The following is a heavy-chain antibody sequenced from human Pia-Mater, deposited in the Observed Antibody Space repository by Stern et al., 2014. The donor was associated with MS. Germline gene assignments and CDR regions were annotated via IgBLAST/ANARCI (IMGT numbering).Heavy chain of an antibody. CDR1: GFTFSSYG. Sequence: VQLVESGGGVVQPGRSLRLSCAASGFTFSSYGMHWVRQAPGTGMEWVAVIWYDGSNKYYADSVKGRFTISRDNSKNTLYLQMNSLRAEDTAVYYCARDGPDSSGYYWFWDYWGQGTLVTVSS. J-gene: IGHJ4*02. V-gene: IGHV3-33*01. CDR2: IWYDGSNK. CDR3: ARDGPDSSGYYWFWDY. D-gene: IGHD3-22*01.